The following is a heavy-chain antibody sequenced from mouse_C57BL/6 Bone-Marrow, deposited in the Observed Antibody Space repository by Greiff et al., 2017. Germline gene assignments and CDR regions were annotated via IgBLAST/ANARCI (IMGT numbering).Heavy chain of an antibody. V-gene: IGHV1-55*01. J-gene: IGHJ2*01. CDR1: GYTFTSYW. D-gene: IGHD1-1*01. CDR2: IYPGGGST. Sequence: VQLQQPGAELVKPGASVKLSCTASGYTFTSYWITWVQQRPGQGLEWIGDIYPGGGSTNYNEQFKSKATLTVDTSSSTAYLQLSSLTSEDAADYYCSRRATVVFDYWGQGTTLTVSS. CDR3: SRRATVVFDY.